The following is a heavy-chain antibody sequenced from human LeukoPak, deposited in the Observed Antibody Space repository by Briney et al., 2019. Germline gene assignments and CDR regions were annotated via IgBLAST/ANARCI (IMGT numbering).Heavy chain of an antibody. CDR1: GFTFSSYA. V-gene: IGHV3-23*01. CDR2: ISGRGGST. CDR3: AKDYGWTSYYYDSSGQIDAFDI. J-gene: IGHJ3*02. D-gene: IGHD3-22*01. Sequence: GGSLRLSCAASGFTFSSYAMSWVRQAPGKGLEWVSAISGRGGSTYYADSVKGRFTISRDNSKNTLYLQMNSLRAEDTAVYYCAKDYGWTSYYYDSSGQIDAFDIWGQGTMVTVSS.